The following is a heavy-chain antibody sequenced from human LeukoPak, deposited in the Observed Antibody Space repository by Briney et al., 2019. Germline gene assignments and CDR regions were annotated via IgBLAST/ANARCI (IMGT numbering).Heavy chain of an antibody. D-gene: IGHD3-10*01. V-gene: IGHV3-23*01. CDR1: GFTFDDYG. J-gene: IGHJ4*02. CDR2: ISGSGGRI. CDR3: ASSYGSGSYFMY. Sequence: GGSLRLSCAASGFTFDDYGMSWVRQAPGKGLEWVSAISGSGGRIYYGASVKGRFTISRDNSKNTLYLQMNSLRAEDTAVYYCASSYGSGSYFMYWGQGTLVTVSS.